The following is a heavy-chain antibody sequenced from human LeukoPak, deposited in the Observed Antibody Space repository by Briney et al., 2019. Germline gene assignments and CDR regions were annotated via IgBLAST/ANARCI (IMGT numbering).Heavy chain of an antibody. CDR3: ARDYSSSWYEDVYYYGMDV. CDR1: GFTFSSYS. CDR2: ISSSSSTI. J-gene: IGHJ6*02. Sequence: PGGSLRLSSAASGFTFSSYSMNWVRQAPGKGLEWVSYISSSSSTIYYADSVKGRFTISRDNAKNSLYLQMNSLRDEDTAVYYCARDYSSSWYEDVYYYGMDVWGQGTTVTVSS. V-gene: IGHV3-48*02. D-gene: IGHD6-13*01.